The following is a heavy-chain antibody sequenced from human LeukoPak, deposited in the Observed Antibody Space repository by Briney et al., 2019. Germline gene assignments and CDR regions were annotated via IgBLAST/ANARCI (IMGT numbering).Heavy chain of an antibody. CDR2: ISGSGGST. Sequence: GGSLRLSCAASGFTFSSSGMSWVRQAPGKGLDWVSDISGSGGSTYYADSVKGRFTISRDNSKNTLYLQMNSLRAEDTAVYYCAKRGDNYDYGMDVWGQGTTVTVSS. D-gene: IGHD2-21*02. CDR1: GFTFSSSG. CDR3: AKRGDNYDYGMDV. J-gene: IGHJ6*02. V-gene: IGHV3-23*01.